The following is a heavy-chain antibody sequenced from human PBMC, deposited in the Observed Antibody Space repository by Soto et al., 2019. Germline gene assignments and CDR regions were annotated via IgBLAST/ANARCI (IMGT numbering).Heavy chain of an antibody. D-gene: IGHD3-10*01. V-gene: IGHV3-9*01. J-gene: IGHJ4*02. CDR2: ISWNSGSI. CDR3: AKDKYYYGSLGYFDY. Sequence: PGGSLRLSCAASGFTFDDYAMHWVRQAPGKGLEWVSGISWNSGSIGYADSVKGRFTISRDNAKNSLYLQMNSLRAEDTALYYCAKDKYYYGSLGYFDYWGQGTLVTVSS. CDR1: GFTFDDYA.